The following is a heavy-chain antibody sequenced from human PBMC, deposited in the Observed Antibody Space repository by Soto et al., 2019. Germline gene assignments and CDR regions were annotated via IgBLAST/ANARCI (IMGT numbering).Heavy chain of an antibody. CDR2: ISSSSSTI. CDR1: GFTFSSYS. Sequence: GGSLRLSCAASGFTFSSYSMNWVRQAPGKGLEWVSYISSSSSTIYYADSVKGRFTISRDNAKNSLYLQMNSLRAEDTAVYYCARDGIVVVPAAMPHHSYYMDVWGKGTTVTLSS. V-gene: IGHV3-48*01. D-gene: IGHD2-2*01. CDR3: ARDGIVVVPAAMPHHSYYMDV. J-gene: IGHJ6*03.